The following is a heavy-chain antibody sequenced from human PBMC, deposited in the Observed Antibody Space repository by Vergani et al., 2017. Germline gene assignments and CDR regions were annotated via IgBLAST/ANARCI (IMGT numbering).Heavy chain of an antibody. D-gene: IGHD6-19*01. CDR1: GFTFSSYS. Sequence: VQLVESGGGLVKPGGSLRLSCAASGFTFSSYSMNWVRQAPGKGLEWIGYIYHSGSTYYNPSLKSRVTISVDRSKNQFSLKLSSVTAADTAVYYCARGHRPDSSGWSGRYYYYYGMDVWGQGP. CDR3: ARGHRPDSSGWSGRYYYYYGMDV. CDR2: IYHSGST. V-gene: IGHV4-4*02. J-gene: IGHJ6*02.